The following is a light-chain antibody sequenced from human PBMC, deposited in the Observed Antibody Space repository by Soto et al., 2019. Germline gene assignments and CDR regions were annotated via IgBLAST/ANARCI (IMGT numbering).Light chain of an antibody. V-gene: IGLV2-11*01. CDR2: DVN. CDR3: CSYAGSYTPHVV. CDR1: SSDVGGYNY. Sequence: QSALTQPRSVSGSPGRSVTISCTGTSSDVGGYNYVSWYQQHPGKAPKLMIYDVNKRPSGVPDRFSGSKSGNTASLTISGLQAEDEADYYCCSYAGSYTPHVVFGGGTKLTVL. J-gene: IGLJ2*01.